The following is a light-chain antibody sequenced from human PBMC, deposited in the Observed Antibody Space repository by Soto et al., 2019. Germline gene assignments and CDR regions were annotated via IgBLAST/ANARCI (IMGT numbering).Light chain of an antibody. J-gene: IGLJ1*01. CDR3: AAWDNTLNAYV. CDR1: SANIGTFY. Sequence: QSVLTQPPSASSTPGQTVTISWSVSSANIGTFYVYWYQHVPGPAPKLLIYIDNQRPSGIPDRFSGSKSGTSASLAISGLRSEDEADYYCAAWDNTLNAYVFGTGTKVTVL. V-gene: IGLV1-47*02. CDR2: IDN.